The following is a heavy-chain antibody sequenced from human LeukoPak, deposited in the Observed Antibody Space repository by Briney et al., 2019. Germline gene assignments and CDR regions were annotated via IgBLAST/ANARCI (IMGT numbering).Heavy chain of an antibody. CDR2: IKQDGSVE. CDR1: GFTFTNYW. D-gene: IGHD3-10*01. J-gene: IGHJ4*02. Sequence: GGSLRLSFAASGFTFTNYWLTWVRQAPGKGLEWVANIKQDGSVENYVDSLRGRFTISRDNAKDSLYLQMNSLRAEDTAVYFCARNYYYRFDYWGQGTLVAVSS. CDR3: ARNYYYRFDY. V-gene: IGHV3-7*01.